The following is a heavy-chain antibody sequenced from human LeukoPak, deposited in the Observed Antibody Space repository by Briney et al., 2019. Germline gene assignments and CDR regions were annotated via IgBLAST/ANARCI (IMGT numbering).Heavy chain of an antibody. Sequence: GGSLRLSCAASGFTLSIYWMSWVRQAPGRGLEWVANIKQDGSESHYVDSVKGRFTISRDNSKNTLYLQMNSLRAEDTAVYYCARWTVAGTIDYWGQGTLVTVSS. V-gene: IGHV3-7*03. D-gene: IGHD6-19*01. J-gene: IGHJ4*02. CDR2: IKQDGSES. CDR1: GFTLSIYW. CDR3: ARWTVAGTIDY.